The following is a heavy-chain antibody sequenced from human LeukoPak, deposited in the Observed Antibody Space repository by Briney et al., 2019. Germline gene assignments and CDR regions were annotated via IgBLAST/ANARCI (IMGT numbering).Heavy chain of an antibody. CDR1: GDSVSSNSAA. V-gene: IGHV6-1*01. D-gene: IGHD2-2*01. CDR2: TYYRSKWYK. J-gene: IGHJ6*03. CDR3: ARAPGYCSSTSCYEMASFVYYYYMDV. Sequence: SQTLSLTCAISGDSVSSNSAAWNWIRQSPSRGLEWLGRTYYRSKWYKDYVESVKSRITIKPDTSKNQCSLQLNSVTPEDTAVYYCARAPGYCSSTSCYEMASFVYYYYMDVWGKGTTVTVSS.